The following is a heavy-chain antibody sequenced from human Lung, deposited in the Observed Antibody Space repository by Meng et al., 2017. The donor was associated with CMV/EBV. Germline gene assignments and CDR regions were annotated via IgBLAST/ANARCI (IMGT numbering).Heavy chain of an antibody. Sequence: SETLSLXCAVYGGSFSGYYWSWIRQPPGKGLEWIGEINHSGSTNYNPSLKSRVTISVDTSKNQFSLRLSSVTAADTAVYYCARSYSYGWGPYYYYYGMDVWXQRTTVTVSS. D-gene: IGHD5-18*01. V-gene: IGHV4-34*01. J-gene: IGHJ6*01. CDR3: ARSYSYGWGPYYYYYGMDV. CDR2: INHSGST. CDR1: GGSFSGYY.